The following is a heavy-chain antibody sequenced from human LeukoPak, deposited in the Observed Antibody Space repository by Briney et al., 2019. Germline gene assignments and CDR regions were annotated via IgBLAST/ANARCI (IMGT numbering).Heavy chain of an antibody. V-gene: IGHV4-4*07. CDR1: GDSISSYY. J-gene: IGHJ4*02. CDR3: ARGPPPDLDY. CDR2: IHPSGST. Sequence: SETLSLTCTVSGDSISSYYWSWIRQPAGRGLEWIGRIHPSGSTNYNPSLKSRVTLSVDTSKNEFSLKLSSVTAADTAVYYCARGPPPDLDYWGRGTLVTVSS.